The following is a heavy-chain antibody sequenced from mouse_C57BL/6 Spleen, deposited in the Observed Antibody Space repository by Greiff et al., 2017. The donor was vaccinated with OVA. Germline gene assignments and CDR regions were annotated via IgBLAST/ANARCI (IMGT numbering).Heavy chain of an antibody. D-gene: IGHD2-3*01. CDR3: AREGLYDGYMDY. Sequence: VQLQQPGTELVKSGASVKLSCKASGYTFTSYWMHWVKQRPGQGLEWIGNINPSNGGTNYNEKFKSKATLTVDKSSSTAYMQLSSLTSEDSAVYYCAREGLYDGYMDYWGQGTSVTVSS. V-gene: IGHV1-53*01. CDR2: INPSNGGT. J-gene: IGHJ4*01. CDR1: GYTFTSYW.